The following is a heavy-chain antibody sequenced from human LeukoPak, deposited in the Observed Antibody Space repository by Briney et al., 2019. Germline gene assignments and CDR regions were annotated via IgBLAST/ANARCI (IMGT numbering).Heavy chain of an antibody. V-gene: IGHV4-59*11. CDR3: ARSYINWFDP. J-gene: IGHJ5*02. Sequence: PSEALSLTCTVSGGSISSHYWSWIRQPPGKRLEWIGYIYYSGSTNYNPSLKSRVTISVDTSKNQFSLRLSSVTAADPAVYYCARSYINWFDPWGQGTLVTVSS. CDR1: GGSISSHY. D-gene: IGHD2-15*01. CDR2: IYYSGST.